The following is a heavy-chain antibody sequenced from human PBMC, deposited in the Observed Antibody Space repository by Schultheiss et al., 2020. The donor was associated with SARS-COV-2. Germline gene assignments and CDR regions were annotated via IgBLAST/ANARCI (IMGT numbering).Heavy chain of an antibody. D-gene: IGHD3-16*01. CDR1: AYSISSGYY. CDR2: IYYSGST. J-gene: IGHJ4*02. Sequence: SETLSLTCVVSAYSISSGYYWSWIRQPPGKGLEWIGYIYYSGSTNYNPSLKSRVTISVDTSKNQFSLKLSSVTAADTALYHCAKVGLAGKYLYFDYWGQGRLVTVSS. CDR3: AKVGLAGKYLYFDY. V-gene: IGHV4-61*01.